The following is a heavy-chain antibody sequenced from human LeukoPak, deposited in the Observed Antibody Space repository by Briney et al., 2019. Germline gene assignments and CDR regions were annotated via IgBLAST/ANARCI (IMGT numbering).Heavy chain of an antibody. Sequence: ASVKVSCKASGYTFTSYGISWVRQAPGQGLEWMGWISAYNGNTNYPQKLQGRVTMTTDTSTSTAYMELRSLRSDDTAVYYCARSYYDILTGYFQHWGQGTLVTVSS. D-gene: IGHD3-9*01. CDR1: GYTFTSYG. J-gene: IGHJ1*01. CDR2: ISAYNGNT. V-gene: IGHV1-18*01. CDR3: ARSYYDILTGYFQH.